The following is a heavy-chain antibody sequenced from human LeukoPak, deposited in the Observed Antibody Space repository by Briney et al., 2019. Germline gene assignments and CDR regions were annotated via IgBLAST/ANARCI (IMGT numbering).Heavy chain of an antibody. V-gene: IGHV3-7*04. CDR2: IKQDGSEK. D-gene: IGHD3-10*01. J-gene: IGHJ3*02. Sequence: GGSLRLSCAASGFTFSSSWMSWVRQAPGKGLEWVANIKQDGSEKYYVVSVKGRFTISRDNGKNSLYLQMNSLRAEDTAVYYCARTKRGYDAFDIWGQGTVVTVSS. CDR1: GFTFSSSW. CDR3: ARTKRGYDAFDI.